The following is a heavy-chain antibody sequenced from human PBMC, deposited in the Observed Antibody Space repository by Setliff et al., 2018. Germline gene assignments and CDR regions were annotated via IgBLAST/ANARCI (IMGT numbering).Heavy chain of an antibody. D-gene: IGHD3-22*01. Sequence: LRLSCAASGFTFSSSSMNWVRQAPGKGLEWVSYISSSSSTIYYADSVKGRFTLSRDNAKNSLYLQMNSLRAEDTAVYYCAKDGDNYHDSGDYYHEFDYWGQGAQVTVSS. CDR3: AKDGDNYHDSGDYYHEFDY. V-gene: IGHV3-48*01. CDR2: ISSSSSTI. J-gene: IGHJ4*02. CDR1: GFTFSSSS.